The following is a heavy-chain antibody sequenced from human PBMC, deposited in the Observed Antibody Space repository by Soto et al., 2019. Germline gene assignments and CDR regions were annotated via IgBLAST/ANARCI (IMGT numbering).Heavy chain of an antibody. V-gene: IGHV3-23*01. CDR2: ISGSGGST. D-gene: IGHD1-26*01. CDR3: ARESGSRPNVFDY. CDR1: GFTFSSYA. J-gene: IGHJ4*02. Sequence: GGSLRLSCAASGFTFSSYAMSWVRQAPGKGLEWVSAISGSGGSTYYADSVKGRFTISRDNSKNTLYLQMNSLRSEDTAVYYCARESGSRPNVFDYWGQGTLVTVSS.